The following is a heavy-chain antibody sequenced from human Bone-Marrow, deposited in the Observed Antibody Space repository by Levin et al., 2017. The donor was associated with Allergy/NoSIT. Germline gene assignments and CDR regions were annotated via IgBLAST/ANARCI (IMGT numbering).Heavy chain of an antibody. CDR1: GFAFSDYS. CDR2: ISSSSSSYI. D-gene: IGHD4-17*01. J-gene: IGHJ4*02. V-gene: IGHV3-21*01. Sequence: GESLKISCAASGFAFSDYSMNWVRQAPGKGLEWVSSISSSSSSYIYYADSVKGRFTISRDNAKNSLFLQMNSLRAEDTAVYYCARQRQDYGDYYFDFWGQGTLVTVSS. CDR3: ARQRQDYGDYYFDF.